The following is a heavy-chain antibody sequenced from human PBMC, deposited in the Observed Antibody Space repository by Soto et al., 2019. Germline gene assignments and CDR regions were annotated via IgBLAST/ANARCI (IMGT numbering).Heavy chain of an antibody. D-gene: IGHD6-13*01. Sequence: GESLKISCAASGFTFSSYGMHWVRQAPGKGLEWVAVISYDGSNKYYADSVKGRFTISRDNSKNTLYLQMNSLRAEDTAVYYCAKDRLVKGSSCFDYWGQGTLVTVSS. CDR1: GFTFSSYG. CDR3: AKDRLVKGSSCFDY. V-gene: IGHV3-30*18. J-gene: IGHJ4*02. CDR2: ISYDGSNK.